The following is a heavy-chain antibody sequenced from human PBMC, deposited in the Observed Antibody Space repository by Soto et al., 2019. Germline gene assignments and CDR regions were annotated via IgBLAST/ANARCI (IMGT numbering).Heavy chain of an antibody. Sequence: QVQLQESGPGLVKPSQPLSLTCTVSGGSISSGDYYWSWIRQPPGKGLEWIGYIYYSGSTYYNPSLKSRVTIAVDTSKTQFSLKLSSVTDADTAVYYCARGNGWYFSKWFDPWGQGTLVTVSS. CDR3: ARGNGWYFSKWFDP. D-gene: IGHD4-4*01. J-gene: IGHJ5*02. CDR2: IYYSGST. CDR1: GGSISSGDYY. V-gene: IGHV4-30-4*01.